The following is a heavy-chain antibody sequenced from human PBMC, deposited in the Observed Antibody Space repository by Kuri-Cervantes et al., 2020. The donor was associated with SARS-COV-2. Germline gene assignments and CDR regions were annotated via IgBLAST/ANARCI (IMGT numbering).Heavy chain of an antibody. CDR2: IGNTDSTT. D-gene: IGHD4-17*01. J-gene: IGHJ4*02. CDR1: GFTFSDYY. CDR3: ARDLSQYGDPGFDF. V-gene: IGHV3-11*04. Sequence: GGSLRLSCAASGFTFSDYYMSWIRQAPGKGLEWLSYIGNTDSTTYYADSVKGRFTISRDNAKNLLYLQMNSLRAEDTALYYCARDLSQYGDPGFDFWGQGTLVTVSS.